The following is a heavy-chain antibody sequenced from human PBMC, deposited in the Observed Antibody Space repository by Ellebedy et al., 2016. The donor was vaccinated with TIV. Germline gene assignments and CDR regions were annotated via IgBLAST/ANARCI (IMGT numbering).Heavy chain of an antibody. CDR3: ARGLWFGDI. Sequence: PGGSLRLSCAASGFTFSSYAMHWVRQAPGKGLEWVAVISYDGSNKYYADSVKGRFTISRDNSKNTLYLQMNSLRAEDTAVYYCARGLWFGDIWGQGTLVTVSS. D-gene: IGHD3-10*01. V-gene: IGHV3-30*14. CDR2: ISYDGSNK. CDR1: GFTFSSYA. J-gene: IGHJ4*02.